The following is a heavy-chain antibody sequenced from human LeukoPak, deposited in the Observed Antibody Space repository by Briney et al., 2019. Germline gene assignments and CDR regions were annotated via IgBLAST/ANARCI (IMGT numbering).Heavy chain of an antibody. CDR2: IYYSGST. Sequence: SETLSLTCTVSGGSVSSGSYYWSWIRQPPGKGLEWIGYIYYSGSTNYNPSLKSRVTISVDTSKNQFSLKPSSVTAADTAVYYCARGGDFWSGYYYPPFEYFQHWGRGTLVTVSS. V-gene: IGHV4-61*01. CDR1: GGSVSSGSYY. CDR3: ARGGDFWSGYYYPPFEYFQH. D-gene: IGHD3-3*01. J-gene: IGHJ1*01.